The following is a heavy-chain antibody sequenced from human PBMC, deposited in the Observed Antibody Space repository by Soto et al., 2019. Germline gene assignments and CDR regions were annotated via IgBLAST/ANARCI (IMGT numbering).Heavy chain of an antibody. D-gene: IGHD3-3*01. CDR3: ARDILSDYDFWSGYYRVGYYYGMDV. V-gene: IGHV4-31*03. CDR1: GGSISSGGYY. CDR2: IYYSGST. J-gene: IGHJ6*02. Sequence: QVQLQESGPGLVKPSQTLSLTCTVSGGSISSGGYYWSWIRQHPGKGLEWIGYIYYSGSTYYNPSRKSRVTISVDTSKNQFSLKLSSVTAADTAVYYCARDILSDYDFWSGYYRVGYYYGMDVWGQGTTVTVSS.